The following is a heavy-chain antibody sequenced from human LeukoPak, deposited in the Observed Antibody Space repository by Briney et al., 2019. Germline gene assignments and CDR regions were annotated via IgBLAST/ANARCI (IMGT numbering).Heavy chain of an antibody. CDR2: IYSDGST. Sequence: TGGSLRLSCAASGFTVSSNYMSWVRQAPGKGLEWVSVIYSDGSTYYADSVRGRFTISRHNSENTLYLQMNNLRTEDTAVYYCARTYYGGARCFDYWGQGTLVTVSS. V-gene: IGHV3-53*04. J-gene: IGHJ4*02. CDR1: GFTVSSNY. CDR3: ARTYYGGARCFDY. D-gene: IGHD3-10*01.